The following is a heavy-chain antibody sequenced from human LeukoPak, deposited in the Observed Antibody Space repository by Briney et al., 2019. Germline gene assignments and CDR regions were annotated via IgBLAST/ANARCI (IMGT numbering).Heavy chain of an antibody. D-gene: IGHD4-17*01. J-gene: IGHJ6*02. V-gene: IGHV3-23*01. CDR3: AKSRGQYGDYLFYYYGMDV. Sequence: GGSLRLSCVASGFPSSGYAMGWVRQAPGKGLEWVSTISGTTSSTYYADSVKGRFTISRDNSKNTLYLQMNSLRAEDTALYYCAKSRGQYGDYLFYYYGMDVWGQGTTVTVSS. CDR1: GFPSSGYA. CDR2: ISGTTSST.